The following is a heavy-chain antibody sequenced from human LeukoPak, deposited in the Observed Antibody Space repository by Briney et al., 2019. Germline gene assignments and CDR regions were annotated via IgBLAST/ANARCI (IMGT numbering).Heavy chain of an antibody. Sequence: SETLSLTCTVSGDSISSYYWTWIRQPPGKGLEWIAYFFYSGSTNYNPSLKSRVTISVDTSKNQFSLKLSSVTAADTAVYYCARHQKYYDFWSGFDYWGQGTLVTVPS. J-gene: IGHJ4*02. CDR1: GDSISSYY. CDR3: ARHQKYYDFWSGFDY. D-gene: IGHD3-3*01. CDR2: FFYSGST. V-gene: IGHV4-59*08.